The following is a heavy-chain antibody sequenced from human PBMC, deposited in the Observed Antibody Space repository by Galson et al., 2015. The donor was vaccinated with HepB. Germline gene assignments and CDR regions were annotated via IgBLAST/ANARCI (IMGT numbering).Heavy chain of an antibody. Sequence: SLRLSCAASGFTVTKNHMTWVRQAPGKGLEWLSIIYSVGTTYYADSAKGRFTISRDNSKNTLYLQMNSLRAEDTAIYYCLGFPGYWGQGTLVTVSS. CDR3: LGFPGY. V-gene: IGHV3-53*01. J-gene: IGHJ4*02. CDR2: IYSVGTT. CDR1: GFTVTKNH. D-gene: IGHD2-15*01.